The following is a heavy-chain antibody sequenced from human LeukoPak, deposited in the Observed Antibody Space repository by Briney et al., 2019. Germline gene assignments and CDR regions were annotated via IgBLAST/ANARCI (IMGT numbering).Heavy chain of an antibody. CDR2: ITSDSRYM. J-gene: IGHJ2*01. V-gene: IGHV3-21*04. Sequence: GGSLSLSCAASGFTFSSYNMNWVRQAPGKGLEWVSSITSDSRYMYYADSVKGRFTISRDNSKNTLFLQMNSLRAEDTAVYYCAKGRDAYNYWYFDLWGRGTLVTVSS. D-gene: IGHD5-24*01. CDR3: AKGRDAYNYWYFDL. CDR1: GFTFSSYN.